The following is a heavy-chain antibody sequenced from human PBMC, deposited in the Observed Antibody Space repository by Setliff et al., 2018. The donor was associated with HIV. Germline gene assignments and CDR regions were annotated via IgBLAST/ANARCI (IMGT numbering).Heavy chain of an antibody. CDR3: ARQLSNSLES. V-gene: IGHV1-18*01. Sequence: ASVKVSCKVSGYTLAELSIHWVRQAPGEGLEWMGWISAYTGNTNYAQKFHGRVSMTTDSSTSTGYMEFSSLRSDDTAVYYCARQLSNSLESWGQGTLVTVSS. D-gene: IGHD1-1*01. CDR1: GYTLAELS. J-gene: IGHJ4*02. CDR2: ISAYTGNT.